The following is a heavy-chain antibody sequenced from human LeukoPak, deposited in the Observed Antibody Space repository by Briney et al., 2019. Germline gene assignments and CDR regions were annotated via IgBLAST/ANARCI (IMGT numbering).Heavy chain of an antibody. CDR3: ARDRGGSSGWYGFDY. D-gene: IGHD6-19*01. Sequence: SQTLSLTCTVSGGSISSGSYYWSWIRQPAGKGLEWIGRIYTSGSTNYNPSLKSRVAISVDTSKNQFSLKLSSVTAADTAVYYCARDRGGSSGWYGFDYWGQGTLVTVSS. J-gene: IGHJ4*02. V-gene: IGHV4-61*02. CDR1: GGSISSGSYY. CDR2: IYTSGST.